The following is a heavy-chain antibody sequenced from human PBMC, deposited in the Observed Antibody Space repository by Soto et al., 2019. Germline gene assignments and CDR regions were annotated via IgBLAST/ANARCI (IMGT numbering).Heavy chain of an antibody. CDR1: GYALRDYS. J-gene: IGHJ3*02. D-gene: IGHD3-9*01. CDR2: TGTRRKYT. V-gene: IGHV3-48*02. Sequence: GGSLRLSCSASGYALRDYSMNWVRQAQGKGLEWVSYTGTRRKYTFYADSVRGRFTMSRDDARNSVYLQLNSLRDEDTSVYYCVRDRDWAFDIWGQGTMVTVSS. CDR3: VRDRDWAFDI.